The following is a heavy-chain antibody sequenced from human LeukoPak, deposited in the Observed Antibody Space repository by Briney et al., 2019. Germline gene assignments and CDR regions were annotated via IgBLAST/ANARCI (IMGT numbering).Heavy chain of an antibody. CDR3: ARDVGDYCSGGSCYSDYDY. CDR1: GFTFSSYS. V-gene: IGHV3-21*01. Sequence: GGSLRLSCAASGFTFSSYSMNWVRQAPGKGLEWVSSISSSSSYIYYADSVKGRFTISRDNAKSSLYLQMNSLRAEDTAVYYCARDVGDYCSGGSCYSDYDYWGQGTLVTVSS. D-gene: IGHD2-15*01. J-gene: IGHJ4*02. CDR2: ISSSSSYI.